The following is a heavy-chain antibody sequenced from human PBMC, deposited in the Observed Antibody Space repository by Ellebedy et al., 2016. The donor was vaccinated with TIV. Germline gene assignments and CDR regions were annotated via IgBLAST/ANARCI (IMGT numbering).Heavy chain of an antibody. CDR3: ARLGGSYGYYYGMDV. V-gene: IGHV5-51*01. CDR1: GYSFTSYW. CDR2: IYPGDSDT. D-gene: IGHD1-26*01. Sequence: GESLKIFCKGSGYSFTSYWIGWVRQMPGKGLEWMGIIYPGDSDTRYSPSFQGQVTISADKSISTAYLQWSSLKASDTAMYYCARLGGSYGYYYGMDVWGQGTTVTVSS. J-gene: IGHJ6*02.